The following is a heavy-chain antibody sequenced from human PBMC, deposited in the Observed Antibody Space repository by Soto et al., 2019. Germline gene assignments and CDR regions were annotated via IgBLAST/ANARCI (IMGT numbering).Heavy chain of an antibody. J-gene: IGHJ6*03. CDR2: IIPILGIA. CDR3: AREGYCSSTSCQYYYYYMDL. Sequence: QVQLVQSGAEVKKPGSSVKVSCKASGGTFSSYTISWVRQAPGQGLEWMGRIIPILGIANYAQKFQGRVTITADKSTSTAYMELSSLRSEDTAVYYCAREGYCSSTSCQYYYYYMDLWGKGTTVTVSS. D-gene: IGHD2-2*01. CDR1: GGTFSSYT. V-gene: IGHV1-69*08.